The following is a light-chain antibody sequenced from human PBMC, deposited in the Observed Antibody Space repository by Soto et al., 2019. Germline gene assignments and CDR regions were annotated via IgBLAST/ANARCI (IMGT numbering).Light chain of an antibody. CDR1: QDISNY. Sequence: DIQMTQSPSSLPASIGDRVTITCRASQDISNYLAWYQQKPGKVPKLLIYAASNLQSGVPSRFSGSGSGTAFTLTISSLQPEDNATYYCHTYNSALGGFGQGTKV. CDR3: HTYNSALGG. CDR2: AAS. V-gene: IGKV1-27*01. J-gene: IGKJ1*01.